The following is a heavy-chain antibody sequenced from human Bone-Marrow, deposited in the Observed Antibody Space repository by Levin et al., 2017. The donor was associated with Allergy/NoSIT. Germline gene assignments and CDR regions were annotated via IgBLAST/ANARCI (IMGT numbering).Heavy chain of an antibody. CDR3: ARLYHCSSTSCYVRYYYYYMDV. J-gene: IGHJ6*03. CDR2: ISSSSSTI. Sequence: WASVKVSCAASGFTFSSYSMNWVRQAPGKGLEWVSYISSSSSTIYYADSVKGRFTISRDNAKNSLYLQMNSLRAEDTAVYYCARLYHCSSTSCYVRYYYYYMDVWGKGTTVTVSS. D-gene: IGHD2-2*01. CDR1: GFTFSSYS. V-gene: IGHV3-48*01.